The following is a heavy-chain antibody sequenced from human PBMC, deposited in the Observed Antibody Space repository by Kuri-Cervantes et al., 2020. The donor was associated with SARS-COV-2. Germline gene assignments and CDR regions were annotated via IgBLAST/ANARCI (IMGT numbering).Heavy chain of an antibody. CDR2: IKQDGSEK. CDR1: GFTFRSYW. J-gene: IGHJ2*01. CDR3: ARDRRIQLWLYGSWYFDL. Sequence: LSLTCAASGFTFRSYWMSWVRQAPGKGLEWVANIKQDGSEKYYVDSVKGRFTISRDNAKNSLYLQMNSLRAEDTAVYYCARDRRIQLWLYGSWYFDLWGRGTLVTVSS. V-gene: IGHV3-7*01. D-gene: IGHD5-18*01.